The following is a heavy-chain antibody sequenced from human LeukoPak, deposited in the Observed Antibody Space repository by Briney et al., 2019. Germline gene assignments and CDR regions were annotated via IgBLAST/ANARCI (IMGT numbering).Heavy chain of an antibody. CDR3: ARVSSPTGIAAAARTYYFDN. Sequence: PSETLSLTCTVSGGSISSYYWSWIRQPPGKGLEWIGEINHSENTNYNPSLKSRVTISVDTSKNQFSLKLSSVTAADTAVYYCARVSSPTGIAAAARTYYFDNWGQGTLVTVSS. CDR1: GGSISSYY. V-gene: IGHV4-34*01. CDR2: INHSENT. D-gene: IGHD6-13*01. J-gene: IGHJ4*02.